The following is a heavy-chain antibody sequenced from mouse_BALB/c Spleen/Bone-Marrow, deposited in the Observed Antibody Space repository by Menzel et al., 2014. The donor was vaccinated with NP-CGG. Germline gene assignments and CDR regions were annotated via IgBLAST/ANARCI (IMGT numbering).Heavy chain of an antibody. J-gene: IGHJ4*01. CDR1: GYTFTTYY. D-gene: IGHD2-3*01. CDR3: ARWLLPYYAMDY. Sequence: VKLVESGPELVKPGASVRMSCKASGYTFTTYYIHWVKQRPGQGLVWIGWIYPRNVNTNYNEKFRGKATLTTDKSSSTAYMQLSSLTSEDSAVYFCARWLLPYYAMDYWGQGTSVTVSS. V-gene: IGHV1S56*01. CDR2: IYPRNVNT.